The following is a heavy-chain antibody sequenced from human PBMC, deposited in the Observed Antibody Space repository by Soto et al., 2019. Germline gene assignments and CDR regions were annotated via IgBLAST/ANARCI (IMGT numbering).Heavy chain of an antibody. D-gene: IGHD2-15*01. CDR1: GFTFSSYS. V-gene: IGHV3-21*01. J-gene: IGHJ4*02. CDR3: AREGTYCSGGSCYSYLFDY. CDR2: ISSSSSYI. Sequence: EVQLVESGGGLVKPGGSLRLSCAASGFTFSSYSMNWVRQAPGKGLEWVSSISSSSSYIYYADSVKGRFTISRDNAKNSLYLQMNSLRAEDTAVYYCAREGTYCSGGSCYSYLFDYWGQGTLVTVSS.